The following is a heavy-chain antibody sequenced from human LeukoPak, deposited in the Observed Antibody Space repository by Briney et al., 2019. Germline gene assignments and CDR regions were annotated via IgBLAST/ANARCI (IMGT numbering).Heavy chain of an antibody. D-gene: IGHD1-7*01. CDR1: GYTLTELS. Sequence: ASVKVSCKVSGYTLTELSMHWVRQAPGKGLEWMGGFDPEDGETIYAQKFQGRVTMTEDTSTDTAYMELSSMRSEDTAVYYCATEKWNYGGARAFDILGQGTMVTVSS. CDR2: FDPEDGET. V-gene: IGHV1-24*01. CDR3: ATEKWNYGGARAFDI. J-gene: IGHJ3*02.